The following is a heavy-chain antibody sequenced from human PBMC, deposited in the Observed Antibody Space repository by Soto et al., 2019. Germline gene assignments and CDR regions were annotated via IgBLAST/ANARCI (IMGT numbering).Heavy chain of an antibody. D-gene: IGHD2-15*01. J-gene: IGHJ6*02. Sequence: QVQLVQSGAEVKKPGASVKVSCKASGYTFTSYGISWVRQAPGQGLEWMGWISAYNGNTNYAKKLQGRVTMTTDTSKCRGYMELRSPRSADRAVYYCAGDAAEGPVVAAKLDGMDVWGQGTTVTVSS. V-gene: IGHV1-18*04. CDR2: ISAYNGNT. CDR3: AGDAAEGPVVAAKLDGMDV. CDR1: GYTFTSYG.